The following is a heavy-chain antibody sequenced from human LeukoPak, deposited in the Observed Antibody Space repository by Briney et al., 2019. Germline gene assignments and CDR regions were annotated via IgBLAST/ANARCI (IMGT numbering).Heavy chain of an antibody. J-gene: IGHJ4*02. Sequence: ASVKVSCTASGYTFTGYYMHWVRQAPGQGLEWMGWINPNSGGTNYAQKFQGWVTMTRDTSISAAYMELSRLRSDDTAVYYCAREDYRNSFDYWGQGTRVTVSS. CDR2: INPNSGGT. V-gene: IGHV1-2*04. D-gene: IGHD4-11*01. CDR1: GYTFTGYY. CDR3: AREDYRNSFDY.